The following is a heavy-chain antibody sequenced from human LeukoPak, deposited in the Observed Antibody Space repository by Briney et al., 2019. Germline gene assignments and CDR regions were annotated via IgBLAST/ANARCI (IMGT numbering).Heavy chain of an antibody. CDR3: AKGRTGTNYFGMDV. CDR2: VKSGGNT. J-gene: IGHJ6*02. V-gene: IGHV3-53*01. CDR1: GFSVSSNY. D-gene: IGHD1-14*01. Sequence: GGSLRLSCAASGFSVSSNYINWVRQAPGKGLEWVSTVKSGGNTYYADSVKGRFTVSRDNSKNTVYLQMNSLRAEDTAIYYCAKGRTGTNYFGMDVWGQGTTVTVSS.